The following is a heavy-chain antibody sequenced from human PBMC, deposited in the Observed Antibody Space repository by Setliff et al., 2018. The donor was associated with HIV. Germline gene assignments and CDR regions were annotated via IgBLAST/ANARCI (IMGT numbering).Heavy chain of an antibody. D-gene: IGHD3-10*01. J-gene: IGHJ6*03. V-gene: IGHV1-46*01. CDR3: ARGLRGVVKGRYYYMAV. Sequence: ASVKVSCKASGYTFTTYYIHWVRRAPGQGLEWLAVINPGGGNTNYAQKFQGRVTVTRDTSTSTVYMELSSLTSDDTAVYYCARGLRGVVKGRYYYMAVWGKGTTVTVSS. CDR2: INPGGGNT. CDR1: GYTFTTYY.